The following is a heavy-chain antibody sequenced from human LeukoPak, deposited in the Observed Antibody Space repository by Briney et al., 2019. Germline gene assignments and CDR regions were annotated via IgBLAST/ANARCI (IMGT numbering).Heavy chain of an antibody. D-gene: IGHD3-22*01. J-gene: IGHJ4*02. Sequence: GSLRLSCAGSGFTFSSYAMIWVRQAPGKGLEWVSAISGSGGSTYYADSVKGRFTISRDNSKNTLYLQMNSLRAEDTAVYYCAKDPHYYDSSGYNIDYWGQGTLVTVSS. CDR3: AKDPHYYDSSGYNIDY. CDR1: GFTFSSYA. CDR2: ISGSGGST. V-gene: IGHV3-23*01.